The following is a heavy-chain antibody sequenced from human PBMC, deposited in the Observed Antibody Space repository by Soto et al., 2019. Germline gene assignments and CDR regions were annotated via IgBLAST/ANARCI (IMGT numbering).Heavy chain of an antibody. V-gene: IGHV3-48*03. D-gene: IGHD6-19*01. CDR2: ISSSGSTI. CDR1: GFTFSSYE. Sequence: AGGSLKLSCAASGFTFSSYEMNWVRQAPGKGLEWVSYISSSGSTIYYADSVKGRFTISRDNAKNSLYLQMNSLRAEDTAVYYCASRSSGSKFYGMDVWGQGTTVTVS. CDR3: ASRSSGSKFYGMDV. J-gene: IGHJ6*02.